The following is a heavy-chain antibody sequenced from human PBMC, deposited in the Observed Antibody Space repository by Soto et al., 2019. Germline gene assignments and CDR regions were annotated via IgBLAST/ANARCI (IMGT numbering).Heavy chain of an antibody. J-gene: IGHJ4*02. D-gene: IGHD1-7*01. V-gene: IGHV3-23*01. CDR1: GFTFSSYA. CDR3: ARFLGITGTTGLTQKVNDY. CDR2: ISGSGGST. Sequence: GGSLRLSCAASGFTFSSYAVSWVRQAPGKGLEWVSAISGSGGSTYYADSVKGRFTISRDNSKNTLYLQMNSLRAEDTAVYYCARFLGITGTTGLTQKVNDYWGQGTLVNVSS.